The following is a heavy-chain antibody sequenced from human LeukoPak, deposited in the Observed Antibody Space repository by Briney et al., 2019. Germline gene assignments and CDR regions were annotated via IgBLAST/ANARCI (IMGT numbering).Heavy chain of an antibody. CDR2: LYRSGST. CDR1: GGSISSSSYY. Sequence: SETLSLTCTVSGGSISSSSYYWGWIRQPPGKGLEWIGHLYRSGSTYYNPSLKSRVTMSLDTSKNQFSLDLTSVTAADTAVFYCARVNWVIDYWGQGILVTVSS. CDR3: ARVNWVIDY. D-gene: IGHD7-27*01. V-gene: IGHV4-39*07. J-gene: IGHJ4*02.